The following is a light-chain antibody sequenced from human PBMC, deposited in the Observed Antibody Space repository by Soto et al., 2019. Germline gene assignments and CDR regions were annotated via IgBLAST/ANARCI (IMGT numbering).Light chain of an antibody. CDR1: RYIRTA. Sequence: VDRVTITCRASRYIRTALSWYQHRPGQAPKVLICVASSLQSGVPSRFSGSGYGTDFTLTISSLQPEDFATYYCLQHNVFPRTFGQGTKVDIK. CDR2: VAS. J-gene: IGKJ1*01. CDR3: LQHNVFPRT. V-gene: IGKV1-6*01.